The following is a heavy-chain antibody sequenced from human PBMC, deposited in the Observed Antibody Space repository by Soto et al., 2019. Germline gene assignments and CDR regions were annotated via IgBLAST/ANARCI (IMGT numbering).Heavy chain of an antibody. CDR2: IIPNNGGT. J-gene: IGHJ5*02. CDR1: GYTFTGYY. Sequence: QVQVVQSGAEVKKPGASVKVSCKASGYTFTGYYMHWVRQAPGQGLEWMGWIIPNNGGTKYAQKFQDRVTMTRDTFISTAYMELSRLRSDHTAVYYCARGTFDSSGDYFAGWFGPWGQGTLVTVSS. CDR3: ARGTFDSSGDYFAGWFGP. D-gene: IGHD3-22*01. V-gene: IGHV1-2*02.